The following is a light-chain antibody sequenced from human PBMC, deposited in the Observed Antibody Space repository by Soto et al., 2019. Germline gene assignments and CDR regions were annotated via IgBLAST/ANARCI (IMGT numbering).Light chain of an antibody. CDR3: QQRSNWPWT. J-gene: IGKJ1*01. Sequence: IVLTQSPATLSLSPGERATLSCRASQRISGYLGWYQQKPGQAPRLLIYEASNRATGIPVRFSGSGSGTDYTLTITDLEPEDFAIYYCQQRSNWPWTFGQGTSVDMK. CDR2: EAS. CDR1: QRISGY. V-gene: IGKV3-11*01.